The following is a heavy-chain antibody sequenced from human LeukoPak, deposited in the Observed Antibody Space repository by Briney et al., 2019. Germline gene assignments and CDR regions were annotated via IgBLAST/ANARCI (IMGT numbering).Heavy chain of an antibody. Sequence: GSLRLSCAASGFTFSSYGMHWVRQAPGKGLEWVAVISYDGSNKYYADSVKGRFTISRDNSKNTLYLQMNSLRAEDTAVYYCAKDFTGSYYPDGAFDIWGQGTMVTVSS. V-gene: IGHV3-30*18. CDR1: GFTFSSYG. D-gene: IGHD1-26*01. J-gene: IGHJ3*02. CDR2: ISYDGSNK. CDR3: AKDFTGSYYPDGAFDI.